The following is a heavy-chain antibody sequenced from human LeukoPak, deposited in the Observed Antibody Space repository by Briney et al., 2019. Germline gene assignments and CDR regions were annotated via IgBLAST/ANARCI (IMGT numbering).Heavy chain of an antibody. D-gene: IGHD3-22*01. CDR1: GGSISSSSYY. Sequence: PSETLSLTCTVSGGSISSSSYYWSWIRQPPGKGLEWIGYVHNSGGTNYNPSLKSRVTISVDTSKNQFSLKLSSVTAADTAVYYCARNYDRSGYYLYSDYWGQGTLVTVSS. J-gene: IGHJ4*02. V-gene: IGHV4-61*01. CDR2: VHNSGGT. CDR3: ARNYDRSGYYLYSDY.